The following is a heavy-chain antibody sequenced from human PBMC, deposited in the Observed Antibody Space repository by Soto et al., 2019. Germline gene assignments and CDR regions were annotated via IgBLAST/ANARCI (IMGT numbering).Heavy chain of an antibody. CDR2: ITSSGSTI. CDR3: ARDPRGWGDYFDY. CDR1: GFTFSDYY. V-gene: IGHV3-11*01. D-gene: IGHD2-21*01. J-gene: IGHJ4*02. Sequence: GGSLRLSCAASGFTFSDYYMSWIRQAPGKGLEWVSYITSSGSTIYYADSVKGRFNISRDNAKNSLYLQMNSLRAEDTAVYYCARDPRGWGDYFDYWGQGTLVTVSS.